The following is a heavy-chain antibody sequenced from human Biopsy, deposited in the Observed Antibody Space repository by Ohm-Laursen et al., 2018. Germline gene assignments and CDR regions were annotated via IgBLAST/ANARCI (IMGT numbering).Heavy chain of an antibody. J-gene: IGHJ6*02. CDR1: GFSLSARGMC. V-gene: IGHV2-70*11. Sequence: ATQTLTLTRSFSGFSLSARGMCVSWIRQAPGKALEWLARVDWDDYKDYSASLQTKLSISKDTSNDQVVLTVNNVDPADTATHYCARTPILIVSAGLVYRHRRHLQGMDVWGQGIAVTVS. D-gene: IGHD6-13*01. CDR2: VDWDDYK. CDR3: ARTPILIVSAGLVYRHRRHLQGMDV.